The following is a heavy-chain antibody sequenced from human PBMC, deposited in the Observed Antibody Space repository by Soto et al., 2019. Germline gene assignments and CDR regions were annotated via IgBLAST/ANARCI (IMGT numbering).Heavy chain of an antibody. Sequence: ASVKVSCKASGGTFSSYAISWVRQAPGQGLEWMGGIIPIFGTANYAQKFQGRVTITADESTSTAYMELSSLRSEDTAVYYCARELEPPDNYYYYGMDVWGQGTTVTVSS. J-gene: IGHJ6*02. D-gene: IGHD1-1*01. V-gene: IGHV1-69*13. CDR3: ARELEPPDNYYYYGMDV. CDR1: GGTFSSYA. CDR2: IIPIFGTA.